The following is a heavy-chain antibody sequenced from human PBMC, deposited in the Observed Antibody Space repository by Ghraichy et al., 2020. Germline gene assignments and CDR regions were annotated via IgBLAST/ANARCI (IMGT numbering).Heavy chain of an antibody. J-gene: IGHJ4*02. Sequence: SETLSLTCTVSGGSISSYYWSWIRQPPGKGLEWIGYIYYSGSTNYNPSLKSRVTISVDTSKNQFSLKLSSVTAADTAVYYSARAFYYYASGSHGPFDYWGQGTLVTVSS. CDR1: GGSISSYY. D-gene: IGHD3-10*01. CDR3: ARAFYYYASGSHGPFDY. CDR2: IYYSGST. V-gene: IGHV4-59*01.